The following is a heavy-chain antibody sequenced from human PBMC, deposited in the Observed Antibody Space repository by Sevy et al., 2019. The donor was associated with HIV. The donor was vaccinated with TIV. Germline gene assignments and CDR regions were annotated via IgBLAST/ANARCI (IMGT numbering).Heavy chain of an antibody. Sequence: GGSLRLSCTASGFTFGDYAMSWVRQAPGKGLEWVGFIRSKAYGGTTEYAASVKGRFTISRDDSKSIAYLQMNSLKTEDTAAYYCTRDSLAARPLANFDYWGQGTLVTVSS. CDR2: IRSKAYGGTT. J-gene: IGHJ4*02. CDR1: GFTFGDYA. V-gene: IGHV3-49*04. CDR3: TRDSLAARPLANFDY. D-gene: IGHD6-6*01.